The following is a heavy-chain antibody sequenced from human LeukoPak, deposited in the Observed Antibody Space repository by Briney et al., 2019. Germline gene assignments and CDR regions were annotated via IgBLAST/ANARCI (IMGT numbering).Heavy chain of an antibody. J-gene: IGHJ5*02. CDR3: ARHAVGGRGYYYGSGSSTRYNWFDP. V-gene: IGHV4-39*01. CDR1: GGSISSSSYY. Sequence: SSETLSLTCTVSGGSISSSSYYWGWIRQPPGKGLEWIGSIYYSGSTYYNPSLKSRVTISVDTSKNQFSLKLSSVTAADTAVYYCARHAVGGRGYYYGSGSSTRYNWFDPWGQGTLVTVSS. CDR2: IYYSGST. D-gene: IGHD3-10*01.